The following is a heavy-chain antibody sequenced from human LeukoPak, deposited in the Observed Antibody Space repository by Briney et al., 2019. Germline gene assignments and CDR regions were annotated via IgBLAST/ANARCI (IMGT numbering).Heavy chain of an antibody. CDR1: GGSVSSGGFY. CDR3: TRVNLRDLDHYAMDV. D-gene: IGHD2-2*01. V-gene: IGHV4-31*03. Sequence: PSETLSLTCTVSGGSVSSGGFYWHWVRQVPGKGLEWIGSIYHRGSTDYNPSLKSRVAISIDKSKNEFSLKVNSVTAADTAVYFCTRVNLRDLDHYAMDVWGQGTTVTVSS. J-gene: IGHJ6*02. CDR2: IYHRGST.